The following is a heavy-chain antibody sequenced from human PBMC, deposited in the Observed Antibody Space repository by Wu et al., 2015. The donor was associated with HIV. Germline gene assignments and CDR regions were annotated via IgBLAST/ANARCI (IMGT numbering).Heavy chain of an antibody. Sequence: QVQLVQSGAEVKKPGASVKVSCKASGYTFTRYGISWVRQAPGQGLEWMGWISAYSGNTNYAQKFQGRVTMTTDTSTSTAYMELRSLRSDDTAVYYCARDVSPGYDFWSGYHDYWGQGTLVTVSS. D-gene: IGHD3-3*01. CDR3: ARDVSPGYDFWSGYHDY. J-gene: IGHJ4*02. CDR2: ISAYSGNT. V-gene: IGHV1-18*01. CDR1: GYTFTRYG.